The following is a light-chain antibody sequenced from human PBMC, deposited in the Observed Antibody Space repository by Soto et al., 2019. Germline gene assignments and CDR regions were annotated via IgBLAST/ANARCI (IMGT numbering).Light chain of an antibody. CDR2: EVS. J-gene: IGLJ2*01. Sequence: QSALTQPPSASGSPGQSVTISCTGTSSDVGGYNYVSWYQQHPGKAPKLMIYEVSKRPSGVPDRFSGSKSGNTASLTVSGLQAEDEADYYCSSYAGSNKILFGGGTTLTVL. CDR1: SSDVGGYNY. CDR3: SSYAGSNKIL. V-gene: IGLV2-8*01.